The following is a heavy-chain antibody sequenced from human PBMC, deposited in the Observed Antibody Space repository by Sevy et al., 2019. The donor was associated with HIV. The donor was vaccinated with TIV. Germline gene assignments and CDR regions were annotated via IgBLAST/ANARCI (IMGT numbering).Heavy chain of an antibody. V-gene: IGHV4-38-2*02. CDR2: IHLSGST. CDR3: ARRTYYSDSTAYYFDY. D-gene: IGHD3-22*01. J-gene: IGHJ4*02. Sequence: SETLSLTCTVSGYSISTGYYWGWIRQPPGKGLEWIGNIHLSGSTYSNPSLKSRITISVDTSKNQFSLNLISVTAADTAVYYCARRTYYSDSTAYYFDYWGQGTLVTVSS. CDR1: GYSISTGYY.